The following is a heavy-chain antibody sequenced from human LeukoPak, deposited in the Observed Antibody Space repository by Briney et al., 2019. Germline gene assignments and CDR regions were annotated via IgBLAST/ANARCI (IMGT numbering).Heavy chain of an antibody. CDR1: GGSFSGYY. V-gene: IGHV4-34*01. CDR3: ARGVDYYGV. D-gene: IGHD3-10*01. CDR2: INHSGRT. J-gene: IGHJ4*02. Sequence: SETLSLTFAVYGGSFSGYYWNWIRQPPGKGLEWIGEINHSGRTNYNPSLKSRVTISVDTSKKQFSLKLSSVTAADMAVYYCARGVDYYGVWGQGTLVTVSS.